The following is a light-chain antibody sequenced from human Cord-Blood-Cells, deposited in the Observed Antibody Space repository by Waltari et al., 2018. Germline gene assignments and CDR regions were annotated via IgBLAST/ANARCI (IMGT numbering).Light chain of an antibody. J-gene: IGKJ1*01. Sequence: DIVMTQSPDSLAVSLGERATINCKSSQSVLYSSNNKNYLAWYQQKQGQPPKLLICEAYTREGGVPDRFGGGGSETDFTLTISSLQAEDVAVYYCQQYYSTPWTFGQGTKVEIK. V-gene: IGKV4-1*01. CDR1: QSVLYSSNNKNY. CDR2: EAY. CDR3: QQYYSTPWT.